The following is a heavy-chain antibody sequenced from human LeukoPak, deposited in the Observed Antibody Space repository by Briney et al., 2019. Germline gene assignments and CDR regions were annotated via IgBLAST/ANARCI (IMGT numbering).Heavy chain of an antibody. CDR1: GYTFTGYY. J-gene: IGHJ6*03. D-gene: IGHD3-10*01. V-gene: IGHV1-2*02. CDR2: INPNSGGT. Sequence: GASVKVSCKASGYTFTGYYMHWVRQAPGQGLEWMGWINPNSGGTNYAQKFQGRVTMTRDTSISTAYMELSRLRSDDTATYYCARAGSGRYYYMDVWGKGTTVTVSS. CDR3: ARAGSGRYYYMDV.